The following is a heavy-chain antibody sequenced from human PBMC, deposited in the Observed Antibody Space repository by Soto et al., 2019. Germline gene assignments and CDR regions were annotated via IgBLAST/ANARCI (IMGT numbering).Heavy chain of an antibody. CDR1: GDSISSYY. D-gene: IGHD3-22*01. J-gene: IGHJ4*02. V-gene: IGHV4-59*01. Sequence: QVQLQESGPGLAKPSETLSLTCAVSGDSISSYYCMWIRQPPGKALESIGYLYYGRSANYNPSLKSRVTMSGDTSTNQCSLTLSSMTAADTAVYYCALRSMSVVPEYWGQGTLVTVSS. CDR2: LYYGRSA. CDR3: ALRSMSVVPEY.